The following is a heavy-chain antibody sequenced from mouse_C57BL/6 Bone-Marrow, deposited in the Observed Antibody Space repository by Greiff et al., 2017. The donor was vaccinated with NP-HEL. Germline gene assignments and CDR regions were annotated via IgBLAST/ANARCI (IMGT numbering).Heavy chain of an antibody. CDR1: GYAFSSSW. CDR3: ARGGYYDYFDY. D-gene: IGHD2-1*01. J-gene: IGHJ2*01. V-gene: IGHV1-82*01. Sequence: QVQLQQSGPELVKPGASVKISCKASGYAFSSSWMNWVKQRPGKGLEWIGRIYPGDGDTNYNGKFKGKATLTADKSSSTAYMQLSSLTSEDSAVYVCARGGYYDYFDYWGQGTTLTVSS. CDR2: IYPGDGDT.